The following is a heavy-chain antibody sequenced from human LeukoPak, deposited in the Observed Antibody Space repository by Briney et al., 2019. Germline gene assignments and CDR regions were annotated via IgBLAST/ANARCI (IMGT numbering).Heavy chain of an antibody. CDR2: ISGSGGST. CDR3: AKDPPRSGDSCYGYFDF. J-gene: IGHJ4*02. Sequence: GGSLRLSCAASGYTFSTYAMTWVRQAPGKGLEWVSIISGSGGSTYYADSVKGRFTISRDNSKNTLYLQMNGLRAEDTAVYYCAKDPPRSGDSCYGYFDFWGQGTLVTVSS. V-gene: IGHV3-23*01. CDR1: GYTFSTYA. D-gene: IGHD2-15*01.